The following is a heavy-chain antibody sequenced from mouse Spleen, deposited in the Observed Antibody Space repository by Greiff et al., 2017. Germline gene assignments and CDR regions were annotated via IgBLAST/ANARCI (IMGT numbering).Heavy chain of an antibody. J-gene: IGHJ4*01. CDR3: ARKGITTGAMDY. Sequence: VQLQQSGPELVKPGASVKISCKASGYSFTGYYMNWVKQSPEKSLEWIGEINPSTGGTTYNQKFKAKATLTVDKSSSTAYMQLKSLTSEDSAVYYCARKGITTGAMDYWGQGTSVTVSS. V-gene: IGHV1-42*01. D-gene: IGHD1-1*01. CDR1: GYSFTGYY. CDR2: INPSTGGT.